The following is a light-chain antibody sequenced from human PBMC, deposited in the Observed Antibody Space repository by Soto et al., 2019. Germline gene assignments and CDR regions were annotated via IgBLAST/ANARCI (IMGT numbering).Light chain of an antibody. Sequence: EVVLTQSPATLSLSPGERATLSCRASQSVRTCLAWYQQTPGQPPRLLIYDASSRAPGIPARFSGSGSGTDCTLTISSLEPEDFAVYYCQQCSNWPPITFGQGTRLEI. CDR3: QQCSNWPPIT. J-gene: IGKJ5*01. V-gene: IGKV3-11*01. CDR2: DAS. CDR1: QSVRTC.